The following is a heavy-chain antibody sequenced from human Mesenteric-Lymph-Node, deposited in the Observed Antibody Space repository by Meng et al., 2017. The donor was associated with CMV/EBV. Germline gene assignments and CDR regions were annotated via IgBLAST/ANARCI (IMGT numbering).Heavy chain of an antibody. CDR3: ARVREEIGARIVGAPRKEYYGMEV. V-gene: IGHV3-21*01. CDR2: IGGITNYI. J-gene: IGHJ6*02. D-gene: IGHD2-8*02. Sequence: GESLKISCEASGFSLNFYTMNWVRQAPGRGLEWVSYIGGITNYIYYADSVKGRFTTSRDNAEDTLYLQLDSLRAEDTAVYYCARVREEIGARIVGAPRKEYYGMEVWGRGTPVTVSS. CDR1: GFSLNFYT.